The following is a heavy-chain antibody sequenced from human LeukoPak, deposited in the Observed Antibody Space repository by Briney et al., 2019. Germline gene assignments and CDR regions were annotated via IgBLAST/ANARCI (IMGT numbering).Heavy chain of an antibody. CDR3: AKDRSSSAGLYFDY. V-gene: IGHV3-30*18. Sequence: GGSLRLSCAAPGFTLSNYVMHWVRQAPGKGLEWVAVISYDGSNKYYADSVKGRFTISRDNSKNTLYLQMNSLRGEDTAVYYCAKDRSSSAGLYFDYWGQGTLVTVSS. D-gene: IGHD6-6*01. CDR1: GFTLSNYV. CDR2: ISYDGSNK. J-gene: IGHJ4*02.